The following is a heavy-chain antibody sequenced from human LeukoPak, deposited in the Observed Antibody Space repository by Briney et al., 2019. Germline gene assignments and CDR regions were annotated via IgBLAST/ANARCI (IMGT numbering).Heavy chain of an antibody. D-gene: IGHD3-3*01. Sequence: SETLSLTCAVYGGFFSGYYWSWIRQPPGKGLEWIGEINHSGSTNYNPSLKSRVTISVDTSKNQFSLKLSSVTAADKAVYYCARADYDFRSGYPNWFDPWGQGTLVTVSS. CDR2: INHSGST. CDR3: ARADYDFRSGYPNWFDP. CDR1: GGFFSGYY. V-gene: IGHV4-34*01. J-gene: IGHJ5*02.